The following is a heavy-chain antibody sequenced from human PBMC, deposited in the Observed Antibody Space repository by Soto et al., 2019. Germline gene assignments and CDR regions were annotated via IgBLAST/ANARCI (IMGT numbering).Heavy chain of an antibody. CDR1: GFTFTSPA. D-gene: IGHD6-13*01. V-gene: IGHV1-58*01. J-gene: IGHJ6*02. Sequence: SVKVSCKASGFTFTSPAVQWVRQARGQRLEWIGWIVVGSGDTNSAQKFQERVTITRDMSTSTAYIELSSLRSEDTAVYYCAATIIAAVGTGYYYGMDVWGQGTTVTVS. CDR2: IVVGSGDT. CDR3: AATIIAAVGTGYYYGMDV.